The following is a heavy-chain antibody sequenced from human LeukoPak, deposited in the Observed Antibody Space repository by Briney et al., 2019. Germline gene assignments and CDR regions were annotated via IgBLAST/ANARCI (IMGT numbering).Heavy chain of an antibody. CDR1: GYTFTSYD. D-gene: IGHD3-3*01. CDR3: ARGVRRGSALYDFWSGYYGNYYYGMDV. CDR2: MNPNSGNT. J-gene: IGHJ6*02. Sequence: ASVKVSCKASGYTFTSYDINWVRQATGQGLEWMGWMNPNSGNTGYAQKFQGRVTMTRNTSISTAYMELSSLRSEDTAVYYCARGVRRGSALYDFWSGYYGNYYYGMDVWGQGTTVTVSS. V-gene: IGHV1-8*01.